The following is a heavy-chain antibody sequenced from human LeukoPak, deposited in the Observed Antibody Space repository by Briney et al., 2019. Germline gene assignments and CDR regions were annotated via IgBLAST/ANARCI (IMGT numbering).Heavy chain of an antibody. D-gene: IGHD2-15*01. V-gene: IGHV3-48*01. CDR3: ARADCSGGSCYGT. CDR2: ISSSSSTI. J-gene: IGHJ4*02. CDR1: GFTFSSYS. Sequence: PGGSLRLSCAASGFTFSSYSMNWVRQAPVKGLEWVSYISSSSSTIYYADSVKGRFTISRDNAKNSLYLQMNSLRAEDTAVYYCARADCSGGSCYGTWGQGTLVTVSS.